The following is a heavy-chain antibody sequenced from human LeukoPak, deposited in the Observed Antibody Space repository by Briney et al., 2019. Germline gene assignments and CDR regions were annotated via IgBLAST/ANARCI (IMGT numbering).Heavy chain of an antibody. V-gene: IGHV3-30*18. CDR3: AKIMTTIC. D-gene: IGHD5-12*01. CDR2: ISYDGSNK. CDR1: GFTFSSYG. Sequence: GVSLRLSCAASGFTFSSYGMHWVRQAPGKGLEWVAVISYDGSNKYYADSVKGRFTISRDNSKNTLYLQMNSLRAVDTAVYYCAKIMTTICWGQGTLVAVSS. J-gene: IGHJ4*02.